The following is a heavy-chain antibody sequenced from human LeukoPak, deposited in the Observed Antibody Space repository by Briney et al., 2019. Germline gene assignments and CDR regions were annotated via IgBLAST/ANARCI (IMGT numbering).Heavy chain of an antibody. CDR1: GGSISSYY. CDR3: ARGAIRNWYFDL. J-gene: IGHJ2*01. CDR2: IYISGST. V-gene: IGHV4-4*07. Sequence: SETLSLTCTVSGGSISSYYWSWIRQPAGKGLEWIGRIYISGSTNYNPSLKSRVTMSVDTSKNQFSLKLSSVTAADTAVYYCARGAIRNWYFDLWGRGTLVTVSS. D-gene: IGHD3-16*01.